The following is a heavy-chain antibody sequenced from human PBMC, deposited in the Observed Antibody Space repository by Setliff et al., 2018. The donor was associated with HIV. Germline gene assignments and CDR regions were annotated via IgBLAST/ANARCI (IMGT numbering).Heavy chain of an antibody. Sequence: SVKVSCKASGGTFTSYVISWVRQAPGQGLEWMGGIIPILGIASYSQKFQGRVTITAYKSTGTAYMTLTSLTSNDTAVFYCGKDHGILTGDYTDLWGQGTLVTVSS. CDR2: IIPILGIA. J-gene: IGHJ1*01. CDR3: GKDHGILTGDYTDL. CDR1: GGTFTSYV. V-gene: IGHV1-69*10. D-gene: IGHD3-9*01.